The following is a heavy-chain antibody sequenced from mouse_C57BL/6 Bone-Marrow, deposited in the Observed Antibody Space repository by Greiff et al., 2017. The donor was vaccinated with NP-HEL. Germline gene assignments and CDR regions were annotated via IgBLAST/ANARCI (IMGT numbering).Heavy chain of an antibody. V-gene: IGHV1-81*01. CDR3: ARDYYGSRYYYAMDY. CDR2: IYPRSGNT. J-gene: IGHJ4*01. Sequence: VQLQQSGAELARPGASVKLSCKASGYTFTSYGIRWVKQRTGQGLEWIGEIYPRSGNTYYNEKFKGKATLTADKSSSTAYMELRSLTSEDSAVYFCARDYYGSRYYYAMDYWGQGTSGTVSS. CDR1: GYTFTSYG. D-gene: IGHD1-1*01.